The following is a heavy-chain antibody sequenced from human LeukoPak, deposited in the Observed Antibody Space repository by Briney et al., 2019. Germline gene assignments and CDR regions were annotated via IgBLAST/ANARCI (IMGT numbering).Heavy chain of an antibody. Sequence: GGSLRLSCEASGFTFSDYYMSWIRQAPGKGLEWVSYISSSSSYTNYADSVKGRFTISRDSAKNSLYLQMNSLRAEDTAVYYCARVPRVGDYVDYWGQGTLVTVSS. D-gene: IGHD2-15*01. J-gene: IGHJ4*02. CDR3: ARVPRVGDYVDY. CDR1: GFTFSDYY. V-gene: IGHV3-11*05. CDR2: ISSSSSYT.